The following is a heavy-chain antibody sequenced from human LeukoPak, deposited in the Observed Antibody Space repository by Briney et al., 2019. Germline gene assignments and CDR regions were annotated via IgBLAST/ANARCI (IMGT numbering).Heavy chain of an antibody. CDR2: INWNGGST. CDR3: ARSSVSAYAFDI. D-gene: IGHD6-6*01. Sequence: GGSLRLSCAASGFTFDDYGMSWVRQGPGKGLEWVSGINWNGGSTGYADSEKGRFTISRDNAKKSLYLQMNSLRAEDTALYYCARSSVSAYAFDIWGQGTMVTVSS. V-gene: IGHV3-20*04. CDR1: GFTFDDYG. J-gene: IGHJ3*02.